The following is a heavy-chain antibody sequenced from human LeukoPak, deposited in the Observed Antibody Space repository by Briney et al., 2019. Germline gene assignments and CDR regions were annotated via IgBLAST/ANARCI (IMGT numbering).Heavy chain of an antibody. J-gene: IGHJ4*02. CDR2: ISYDGSNK. CDR1: GFTFSSYD. V-gene: IGHV3-30*18. Sequence: GGSLRLSCAASGFTFSSYDMHWVRQAPGKGLEWVAVISYDGSNKYYADSVKGRFTISRDNSKNTLYLQMNSLRPEDTAVFYCAKAVHSSSSWQIDYWGQGTLVTVSS. CDR3: AKAVHSSSSWQIDY. D-gene: IGHD6-6*01.